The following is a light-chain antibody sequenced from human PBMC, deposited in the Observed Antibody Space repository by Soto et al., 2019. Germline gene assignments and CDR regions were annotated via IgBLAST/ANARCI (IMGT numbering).Light chain of an antibody. J-gene: IGKJ5*01. V-gene: IGKV3-20*01. CDR2: GAS. CDR1: ESVSSSY. CDR3: QQYGSSPIT. Sequence: EIVLTQSPGTLSLSPGERATLSCRASESVSSSYLAWYQQKPGQAPRLLSYGASSRATGIPERFSGSGSGTDLTLTISRLEPEDFAVYYCQQYGSSPITFGQGTRLEIK.